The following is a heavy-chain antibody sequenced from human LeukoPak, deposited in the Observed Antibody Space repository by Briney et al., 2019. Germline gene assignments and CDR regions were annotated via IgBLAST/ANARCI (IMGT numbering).Heavy chain of an antibody. D-gene: IGHD6-13*01. CDR2: ISGRGGYNT. V-gene: IGHV3-23*01. J-gene: IGHJ4*02. CDR1: GVTFSIYA. Sequence: GGSLRLSCGVSGVTFSIYAMAWARQAPGKGLEWVSSISGRGGYNTFYGDSVKGRFTISRDDSRNTLYLQMNSLRVEDTAVYYCASGSSPRDYWGQGTLVTVSS. CDR3: ASGSSPRDY.